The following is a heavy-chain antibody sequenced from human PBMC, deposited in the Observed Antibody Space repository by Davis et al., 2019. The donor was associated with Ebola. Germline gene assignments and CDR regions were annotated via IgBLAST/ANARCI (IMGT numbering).Heavy chain of an antibody. CDR1: GFTFSNYG. J-gene: IGHJ4*02. D-gene: IGHD1-1*01. CDR2: ISHDGRNI. V-gene: IGHV3-30*18. Sequence: GESLKISCAASGFTFSNYGMNWVRQAPGKGLEWIAFISHDGRNIPYAGSVWGRFTISRDISRSAVYLQMNGLRVEDTGVYYCAKPVMTALTTGDYCGQGTLVVVTS. CDR3: AKPVMTALTTGDY.